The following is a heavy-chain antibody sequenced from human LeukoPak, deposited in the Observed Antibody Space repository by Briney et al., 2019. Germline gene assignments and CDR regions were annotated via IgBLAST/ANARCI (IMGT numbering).Heavy chain of an antibody. D-gene: IGHD5-18*01. V-gene: IGHV3-74*01. CDR2: INSDGSIT. J-gene: IGHJ6*02. CDR3: ARDAVDTANAV. Sequence: GGSLRLSCAASGFTFSNAWMNWVRQAPGKGLVWVSHINSDGSITSYADSVKGRFTISRDNAKNTLYLQMNSLRAEDTAVYYCARDAVDTANAVWGQGTTVTVSS. CDR1: GFTFSNAW.